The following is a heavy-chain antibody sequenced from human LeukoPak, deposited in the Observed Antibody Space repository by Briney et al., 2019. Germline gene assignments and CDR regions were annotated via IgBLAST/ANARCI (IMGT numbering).Heavy chain of an antibody. CDR1: GYTFTNYA. Sequence: ASVKVSCKASGYTFTNYAISWARQAPGQGLEWLGWISGYDGNSKYAQKFQDRVTMTTDTSTRTAYMELMSLRSDDTAIYYCARALRSVYYFYYMDVWGKGTTVTISS. J-gene: IGHJ6*03. D-gene: IGHD4-17*01. CDR2: ISGYDGNS. V-gene: IGHV1-18*01. CDR3: ARALRSVYYFYYMDV.